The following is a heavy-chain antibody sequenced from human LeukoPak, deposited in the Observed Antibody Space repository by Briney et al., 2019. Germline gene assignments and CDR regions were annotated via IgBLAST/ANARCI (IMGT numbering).Heavy chain of an antibody. CDR3: AKGPWGEWELPRYFDY. V-gene: IGHV3-23*01. J-gene: IGHJ4*02. CDR1: GFTFSSYA. Sequence: GSLRLSCAASGFTFSSYAMSWVRQAPGKGLEWVSAISGSGGSTYYADSVKGRFTISRDNSKNTLYLQMNSLRAEDTAVYYCAKGPWGEWELPRYFDYWGQGTLVTFSS. CDR2: ISGSGGST. D-gene: IGHD1-26*01.